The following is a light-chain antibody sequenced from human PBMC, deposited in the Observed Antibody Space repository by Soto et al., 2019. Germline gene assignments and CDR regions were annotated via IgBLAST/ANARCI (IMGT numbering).Light chain of an antibody. Sequence: EIVLTQSPGTLSLSPGERATLSCRASQSVSNYLAWYQQKPGQAPRLLIYGVSSRATGIPDRFNGSGSGTDFTLTISRLEAEDCAVYYCKQYGNFRTFGQGTKVEIK. CDR2: GVS. J-gene: IGKJ1*01. CDR1: QSVSNY. V-gene: IGKV3-20*01. CDR3: KQYGNFRT.